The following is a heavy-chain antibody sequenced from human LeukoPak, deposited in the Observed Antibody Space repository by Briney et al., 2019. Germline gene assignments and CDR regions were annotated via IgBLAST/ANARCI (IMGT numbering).Heavy chain of an antibody. CDR2: IIPIFGTA. Sequence: SVKVSCKASGGTFSSYAISWVRQAPGQGLEWMGGIIPIFGTANYAQKFQGRVTITTDESTSTAYMELSSLRSEDTAVYYCARGVYCSGGSCYKSSWFDPWGQGTLVTVSS. CDR3: ARGVYCSGGSCYKSSWFDP. J-gene: IGHJ5*02. CDR1: GGTFSSYA. V-gene: IGHV1-69*05. D-gene: IGHD2-15*01.